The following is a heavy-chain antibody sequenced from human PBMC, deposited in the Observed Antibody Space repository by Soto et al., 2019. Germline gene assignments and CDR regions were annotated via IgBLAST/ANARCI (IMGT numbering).Heavy chain of an antibody. CDR2: IYSGGTT. CDR1: GFTVSSNY. CDR3: ARGFNWLDY. V-gene: IGHV3-53*01. Sequence: GGSLILSCAAAGFTVSSNYMTWVRQAPGKGLEWVSVIYSGGTTYSIDSVKGRFSISRDNSKNTLHLQMKSLRAEDTAVYYCARGFNWLDYWGQGTLVTVSS. D-gene: IGHD1-20*01. J-gene: IGHJ4*02.